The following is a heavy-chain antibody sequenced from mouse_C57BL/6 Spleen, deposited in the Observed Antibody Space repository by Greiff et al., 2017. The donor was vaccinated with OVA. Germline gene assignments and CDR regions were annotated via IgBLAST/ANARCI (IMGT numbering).Heavy chain of an antibody. CDR1: GFTFSDYY. CDR3: ARVYDYDGGADY. Sequence: EVKLMESEGGLVQPGRSMKLSCTASGFTFSDYYMAWVRQVPEKGLEWVANINYDGSSTYYLDSLKSRFIISRDNAKNILYLQMSSLKSEDTATYYCARVYDYDGGADYWGQGTTLTVSS. D-gene: IGHD2-4*01. CDR2: INYDGSST. J-gene: IGHJ2*01. V-gene: IGHV5-16*01.